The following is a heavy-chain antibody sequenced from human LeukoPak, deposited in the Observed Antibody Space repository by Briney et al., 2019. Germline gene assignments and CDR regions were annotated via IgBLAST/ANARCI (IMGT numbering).Heavy chain of an antibody. V-gene: IGHV3-30-3*01. CDR2: ISYDGSNK. CDR1: GFTFSSYA. CDR3: ARSSGAAFDI. Sequence: GRSLRLSCAASGFTFSSYAMHWVRQAPGKGLEWVAVISYDGSNKYYADSVKGRFTISRDNSKNTLYLQMNSLRAEDTAVYYCARSSGAAFDIWGQGTMVTVSS. J-gene: IGHJ3*02.